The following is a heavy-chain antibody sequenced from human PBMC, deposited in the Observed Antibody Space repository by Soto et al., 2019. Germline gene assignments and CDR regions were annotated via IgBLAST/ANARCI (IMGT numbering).Heavy chain of an antibody. CDR1: GFSLSTSGVG. V-gene: IGHV2-5*02. Sequence: QITLKESGPTLVKPTQTLTLTCTFSGFSLSTSGVGVGWIRQPPGKALEWLALIYWDDDKRYSPSLKSRLTLTKYTCKNPVVPPMTDMDPVDTATYYCAHTRYFDWLITQMFDYWGQGTLVTVSS. CDR2: IYWDDDK. J-gene: IGHJ4*02. D-gene: IGHD3-9*01. CDR3: AHTRYFDWLITQMFDY.